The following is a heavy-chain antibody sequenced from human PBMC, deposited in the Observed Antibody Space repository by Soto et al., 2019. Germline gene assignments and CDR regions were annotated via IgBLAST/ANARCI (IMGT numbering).Heavy chain of an antibody. Sequence: PSETLSLTCTVSGGSISSYYWSWIRQPPGEGLEWIGYIYYSGSTNYNPSLKSQVTISVDTSKNQFSLKLSSVTAADTAVYYCARGAVEPSWFDPWGQGTLVTVSS. V-gene: IGHV4-59*01. CDR2: IYYSGST. J-gene: IGHJ5*02. CDR1: GGSISSYY. D-gene: IGHD6-19*01. CDR3: ARGAVEPSWFDP.